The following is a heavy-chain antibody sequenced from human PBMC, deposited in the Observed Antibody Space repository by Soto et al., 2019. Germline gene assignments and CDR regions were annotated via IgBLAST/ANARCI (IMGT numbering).Heavy chain of an antibody. CDR1: GFTFNNYA. CDR2: ISSSGYST. J-gene: IGHJ4*02. D-gene: IGHD2-21*02. CDR3: AKGSVVVAAKFDS. Sequence: EVQLLESGGDLVQPGVSRRLSCAASGFTFNNYAMSWVRQAPGKGLEWVSAISSSGYSTYYADSVKGRFTISRDNSKNTMYLQMNNLRAEDTAVYYCAKGSVVVAAKFDSWGQGTLVTVSS. V-gene: IGHV3-23*01.